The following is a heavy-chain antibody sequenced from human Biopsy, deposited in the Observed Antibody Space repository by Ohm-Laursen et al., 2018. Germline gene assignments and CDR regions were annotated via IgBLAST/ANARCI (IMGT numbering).Heavy chain of an antibody. CDR1: GGPSSNYA. CDR3: AADADGYYTEFDY. CDR2: IVPILGRL. D-gene: IGHD3-3*01. Sequence: ESSVKVSCKASGGPSSNYAFSWVRQAPGQGLEWVGRIVPILGRLNYAQRFQGRVSITADKSTTYVYMELSRLTSGDTAVYYCAADADGYYTEFDYWGPGTLVTVSS. V-gene: IGHV1-69*04. J-gene: IGHJ4*02.